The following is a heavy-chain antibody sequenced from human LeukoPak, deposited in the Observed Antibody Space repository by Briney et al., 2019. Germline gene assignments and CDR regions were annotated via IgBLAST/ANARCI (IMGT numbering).Heavy chain of an antibody. Sequence: GGSLRLSCAASGFSFMNAWMIWVRQAPGKGLEWVGRIKSNADGGTPDYAAPARGRFTISRDDSKNTLYLQMNSLRAEDTAVYYCARDYPTFGVVTIFDYWGQGTLVTVSS. V-gene: IGHV3-15*01. CDR1: GFSFMNAW. D-gene: IGHD3-3*01. CDR2: IKSNADGGTP. J-gene: IGHJ4*02. CDR3: ARDYPTFGVVTIFDY.